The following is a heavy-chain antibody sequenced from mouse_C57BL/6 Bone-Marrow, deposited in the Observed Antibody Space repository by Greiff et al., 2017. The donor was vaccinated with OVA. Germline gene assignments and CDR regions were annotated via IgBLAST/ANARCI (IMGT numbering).Heavy chain of an antibody. D-gene: IGHD1-1*01. CDR3: ARDYYGSSSPLSMDY. J-gene: IGHJ4*01. Sequence: QVQLQQSGAELVRPGTSVKVSCKASGYAFTSYLIEWVKQRPGQGLEWIGVINPGSGGTNYNEKFKGKATLTADKSSSTAYMQLSSLTSEDSAVYFCARDYYGSSSPLSMDYWGQGTSVTVSS. V-gene: IGHV1-54*01. CDR2: INPGSGGT. CDR1: GYAFTSYL.